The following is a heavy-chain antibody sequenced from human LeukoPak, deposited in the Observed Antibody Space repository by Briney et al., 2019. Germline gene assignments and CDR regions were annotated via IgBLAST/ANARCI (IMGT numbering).Heavy chain of an antibody. CDR1: GYTFTSYG. D-gene: IGHD2-2*01. CDR3: ARDVVVVPAAIYFDY. CDR2: ISAYNGNT. Sequence: GASVKVSCKASGYTFTSYGISWVRQAPGQGLEWMGWISAYNGNTNYAQKLQGRVTITADESTSTAYMELSSLRSEDTAVYYCARDVVVVPAAIYFDYWGQGTLVTVSS. J-gene: IGHJ4*02. V-gene: IGHV1-18*01.